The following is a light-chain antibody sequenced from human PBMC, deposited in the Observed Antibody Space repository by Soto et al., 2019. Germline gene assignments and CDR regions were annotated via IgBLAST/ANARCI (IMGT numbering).Light chain of an antibody. J-gene: IGKJ4*01. CDR2: GAS. CDR1: QTVSGSY. Sequence: ENVLTQPPGTLSLSPGERATLSCRASQTVSGSYVAWYQQKPGQTPRLLIYGASSRATGTPDRFSGSGSGTDFTLTISRLEPEDFAVYHCQQYGDSPITFGGGTKVDIK. CDR3: QQYGDSPIT. V-gene: IGKV3-20*01.